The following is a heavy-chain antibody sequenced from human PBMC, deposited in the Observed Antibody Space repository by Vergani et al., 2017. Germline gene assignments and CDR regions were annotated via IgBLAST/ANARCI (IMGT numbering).Heavy chain of an antibody. CDR2: MDYSGST. CDR1: GDSVISPDYH. D-gene: IGHD2-15*01. J-gene: IGHJ4*02. Sequence: QVQLQESGPGLMKPSETLSLTCTVSGDSVISPDYHLGWIRQPPGKGLEWIGSMDYSGSTSYNPSLESRISISFETPKNQFSLRLTSVTAAYTAVYYCASKRGACRAAYCHSYDFWGPGTLVGVSS. V-gene: IGHV4-39*01. CDR3: ASKRGACRAAYCHSYDF.